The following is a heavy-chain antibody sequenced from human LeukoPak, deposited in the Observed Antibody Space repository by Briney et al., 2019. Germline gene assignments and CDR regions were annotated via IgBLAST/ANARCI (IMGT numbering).Heavy chain of an antibody. CDR2: IYYSGST. D-gene: IGHD3-3*01. Sequence: ASETLSLTCTVSGGSISSYYWNWIRQPPGKGLEWIGYIYYSGSTYYKPSLVNRVNISIDTCKNQFSPKATAVTAADTAVYYSARHSDFGGVIMDNWFDPWGQGTLVTVSS. CDR1: GGSISSYY. V-gene: IGHV4-59*08. J-gene: IGHJ5*02. CDR3: ARHSDFGGVIMDNWFDP.